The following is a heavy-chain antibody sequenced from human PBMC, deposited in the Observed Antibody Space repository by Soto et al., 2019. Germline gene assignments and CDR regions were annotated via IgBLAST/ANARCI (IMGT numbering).Heavy chain of an antibody. Sequence: QVQLVQSGAEVKKPGSSVKVSCKASGGTFSSYAISWVRQAPGQGLEWMGGFIAIFGTAKYAQKFQGRVTITADESTSTAYMELSSLRSEDTAVYYCAREGGITMVRGVIPNWFDPWGQGTLVTVSS. V-gene: IGHV1-69*01. D-gene: IGHD3-10*01. CDR3: AREGGITMVRGVIPNWFDP. J-gene: IGHJ5*02. CDR2: FIAIFGTA. CDR1: GGTFSSYA.